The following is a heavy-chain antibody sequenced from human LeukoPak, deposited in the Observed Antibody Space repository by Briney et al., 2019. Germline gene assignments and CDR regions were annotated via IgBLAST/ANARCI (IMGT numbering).Heavy chain of an antibody. Sequence: TSETLSLTCTVSGGSISSYYWSWIRQPAGKGLEWIGSIYHSGSTYYNPSLKSRVTISVDTSKNQFSLKLSSVTAADTAVYYCARVGLIVVVVAANYYFDYWGQGTLVTVSS. CDR3: ARVGLIVVVVAANYYFDY. CDR2: IYHSGST. CDR1: GGSISSYY. J-gene: IGHJ4*02. V-gene: IGHV4-4*07. D-gene: IGHD2-15*01.